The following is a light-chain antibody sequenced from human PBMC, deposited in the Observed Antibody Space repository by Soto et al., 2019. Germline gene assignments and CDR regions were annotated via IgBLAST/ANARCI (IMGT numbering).Light chain of an antibody. CDR2: EVS. Sequence: QSALTQPPSASGSPGQSVTISCTGTSSDVGGYNYVSWYQQHPGKAPKLMIYEVSKRPSGVPDRFSGSKSGNTASLTVSGLQDEDEADYYCSSYAGSNILYVFGTGTKLTVL. CDR3: SSYAGSNILYV. V-gene: IGLV2-8*01. J-gene: IGLJ1*01. CDR1: SSDVGGYNY.